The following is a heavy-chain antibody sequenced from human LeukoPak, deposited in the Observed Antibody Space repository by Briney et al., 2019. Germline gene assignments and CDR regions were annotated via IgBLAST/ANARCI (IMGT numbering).Heavy chain of an antibody. CDR3: ARVGDSSSWYVPTYFDY. CDR1: GYTFTSYG. J-gene: IGHJ4*02. V-gene: IGHV1-18*01. Sequence: ASVKVSCKASGYTFTSYGISWVRQAPGQGLEWMGWISAYNGNTNYAQKLQGRVTMTTDTSTSTAYMELRSLRSDDTAVYYCARVGDSSSWYVPTYFDYWGQGTLVTVSS. CDR2: ISAYNGNT. D-gene: IGHD6-13*01.